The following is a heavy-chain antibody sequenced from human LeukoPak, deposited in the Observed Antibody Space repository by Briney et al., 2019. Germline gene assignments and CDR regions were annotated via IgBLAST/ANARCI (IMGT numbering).Heavy chain of an antibody. CDR3: AKTGVAVAGKHYYYGMDV. V-gene: IGHV3-9*01. CDR1: GFTFDDYA. D-gene: IGHD6-19*01. J-gene: IGHJ6*02. CDR2: ISWNSGSI. Sequence: GRSLRLSCAASGFTFDDYAMHWVRQAPGKGLEWVSGISWNSGSIGYADSVKGRFTISRDNAKNSLYLQMNSLRAEDTALYYCAKTGVAVAGKHYYYGMDVWSQGTTVTVSS.